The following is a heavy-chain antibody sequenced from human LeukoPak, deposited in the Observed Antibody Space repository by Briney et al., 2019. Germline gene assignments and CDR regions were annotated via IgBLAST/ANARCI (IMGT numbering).Heavy chain of an antibody. V-gene: IGHV3-11*01. CDR2: ISSSGSNI. J-gene: IGHJ4*02. D-gene: IGHD3-3*01. Sequence: GGSLRLSCAASGFTFSDYYMSWMRQAPGKGLEGVSYISSSGSNIFYADSVKGRFTTSRDNAKNSLYLQMSSLRAEDTAVYYCARGNTFGVVTNFDYWGQGTLVTVSS. CDR3: ARGNTFGVVTNFDY. CDR1: GFTFSDYY.